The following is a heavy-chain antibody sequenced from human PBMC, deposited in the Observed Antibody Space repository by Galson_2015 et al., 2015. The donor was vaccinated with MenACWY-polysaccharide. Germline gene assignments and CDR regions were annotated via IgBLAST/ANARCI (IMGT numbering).Heavy chain of an antibody. Sequence: SLRLSCAASGFTFSSYSMNWVRQAPGKGLEWVSYISSGSSTIHYADSVKGRFTISRDNAKNSLYLQMSSLTAADTAVYYCGVRGGGAADFDYWGRGTLVTVSS. CDR3: GVRGGGAADFDY. J-gene: IGHJ4*02. V-gene: IGHV3-48*01. CDR1: GFTFSSYS. CDR2: ISSGSSTI. D-gene: IGHD3-16*01.